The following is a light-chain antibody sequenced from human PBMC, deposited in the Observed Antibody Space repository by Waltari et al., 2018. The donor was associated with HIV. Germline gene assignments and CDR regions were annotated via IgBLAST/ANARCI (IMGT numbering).Light chain of an antibody. J-gene: IGLJ2*01. CDR2: EVN. Sequence: QSALTQPPSASGSPGQSVTISCTGTSSDVGRYDYVSWYQQHPGKAPKLLIYEVNKPPSGVPDRFAGSKSGNTASLTVSGLQAEDEAEYSCTSYAGINPVAVGGGTKLTVL. CDR3: TSYAGINPVA. CDR1: SSDVGRYDY. V-gene: IGLV2-8*01.